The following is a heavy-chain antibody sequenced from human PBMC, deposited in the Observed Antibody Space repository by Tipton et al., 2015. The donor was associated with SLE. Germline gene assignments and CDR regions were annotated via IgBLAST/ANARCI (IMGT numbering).Heavy chain of an antibody. CDR2: ISSTETT. Sequence: TLSLTCTVSGGSISGYHWSWLRQPPGKGLEWIGYISSTETTKYNPSLESRVIISVDTSKNQFSLRLSSVTAADTAMYYCARHVGVAYYYAMDVRGQGTTV. V-gene: IGHV4-59*08. CDR1: GGSISGYH. J-gene: IGHJ6*02. D-gene: IGHD2-15*01. CDR3: ARHVGVAYYYAMDV.